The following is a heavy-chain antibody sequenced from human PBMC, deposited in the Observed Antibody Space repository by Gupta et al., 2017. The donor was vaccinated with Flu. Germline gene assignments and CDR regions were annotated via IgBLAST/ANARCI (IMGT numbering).Heavy chain of an antibody. Sequence: QAPGQELEWMGGINPNTSDTNYAQKFQGRVSMTRDTTISTAYMELSRLKSDDTAVYYCARDKRGGSVWFVFDYWGQGILVSDSS. CDR2: INPNTSDT. J-gene: IGHJ4*02. CDR3: ARDKRGGSVWFVFDY. D-gene: IGHD3-10*01. V-gene: IGHV1-2*02.